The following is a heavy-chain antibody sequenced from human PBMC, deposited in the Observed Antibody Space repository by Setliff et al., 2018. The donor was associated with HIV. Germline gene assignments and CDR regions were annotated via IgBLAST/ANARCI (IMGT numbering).Heavy chain of an antibody. CDR1: GGSISSSY. Sequence: SETLSLTCTVSGGSISSSYWTWTRQPPGKGLEWIGNIHYSGSTNYNPSLKSRVTISVDTSKNQFSLKLSSVTAADTAVYYCARVGVDVVRHYYYYMDVWGKGTTVTVSS. CDR2: IHYSGST. CDR3: ARVGVDVVRHYYYYMDV. D-gene: IGHD3-10*01. J-gene: IGHJ6*03. V-gene: IGHV4-59*01.